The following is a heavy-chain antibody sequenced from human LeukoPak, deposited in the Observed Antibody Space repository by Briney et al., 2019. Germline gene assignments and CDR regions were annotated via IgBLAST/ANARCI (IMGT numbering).Heavy chain of an antibody. J-gene: IGHJ4*02. CDR1: GFSFSDYY. CDR2: ISSAGTYT. D-gene: IGHD2-2*01. Sequence: KSGGSLRLSCAASGFSFSDYYMSWIRQAPGKGLEWVSFISSAGTYTNYADSVKGRFTISRDNAKNSLYLQMNSMRAEDTAVYYCARGPLLTAASWGGFDYWGQGTLVTVSS. CDR3: ARGPLLTAASWGGFDY. V-gene: IGHV3-11*06.